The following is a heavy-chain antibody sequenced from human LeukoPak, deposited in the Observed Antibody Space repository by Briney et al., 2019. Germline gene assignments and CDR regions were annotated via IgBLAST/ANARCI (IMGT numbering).Heavy chain of an antibody. CDR1: GGTFISYA. J-gene: IGHJ4*02. Sequence: SVKVPCKASGGTFISYAISWVRQAPGQGGEWRGGIIPIFGRERYAQKFQGRGTITADEPTSTAYMELSSLRSEDTAVYCCARDWDGSGSYYWGQGTLVTVSS. D-gene: IGHD3-10*01. V-gene: IGHV1-69*01. CDR2: IIPIFGRE. CDR3: ARDWDGSGSYY.